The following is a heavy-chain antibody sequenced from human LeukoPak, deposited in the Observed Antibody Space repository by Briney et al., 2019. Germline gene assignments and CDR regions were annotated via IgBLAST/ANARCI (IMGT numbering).Heavy chain of an antibody. J-gene: IGHJ5*02. CDR3: AKDPRTKSPPFSP. CDR1: GFTFSSYP. CDR2: ISGSGGST. Sequence: GGPLTLSCAASGFTFSSYPMSWSPRAPGKGLEGLSAISGSGGSTYYADSVKGRFTISRDNSKNTLYLQVNSLRAEDTAVYYCAKDPRTKSPPFSPWGQGTLVTVSS. V-gene: IGHV3-23*01. D-gene: IGHD1-1*01.